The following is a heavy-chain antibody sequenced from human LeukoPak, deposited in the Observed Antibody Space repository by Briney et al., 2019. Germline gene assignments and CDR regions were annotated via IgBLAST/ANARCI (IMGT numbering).Heavy chain of an antibody. CDR2: IKQDGGEK. CDR1: GITFSKYW. V-gene: IGHV3-7*03. CDR3: ARDGRPLNY. J-gene: IGHJ4*02. D-gene: IGHD3-16*01. Sequence: GGSLRLSCVDSGITFSKYWMSWVRQAPGKGLEWVANIKQDGGEKYYVDSVKGRFTISRDNAKNSLYLQMNSLRVEDTAVYYGARDGRPLNYWGQGTLVTVSS.